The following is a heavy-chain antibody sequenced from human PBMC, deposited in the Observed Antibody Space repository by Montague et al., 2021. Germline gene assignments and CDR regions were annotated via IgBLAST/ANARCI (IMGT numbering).Heavy chain of an antibody. CDR2: INGNSINI. V-gene: IGHV3-9*01. J-gene: IGHJ4*02. CDR3: VKDTRDYYPAF. D-gene: IGHD3-3*01. Sequence: SLRLSCAASGFIFNNYAMNWVRQAPGKGLEWVSGINGNSINIDYADSVKGRFTISRDNAKNSLYLQMNSLRAEDTAFYYCVKDTRDYYPAFWGQGILVTVSS. CDR1: GFIFNNYA.